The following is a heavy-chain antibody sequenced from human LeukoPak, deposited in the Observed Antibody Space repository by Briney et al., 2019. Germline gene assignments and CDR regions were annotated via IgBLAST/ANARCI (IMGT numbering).Heavy chain of an antibody. V-gene: IGHV3-23*01. CDR3: AISGGYWAWAH. J-gene: IGHJ4*02. D-gene: IGHD1-26*01. CDR2: ISGSGGST. CDR1: GFTFSTYA. Sequence: GGPLRLSCAASGFTFSTYAMSWVRQAPGKGLEWVSGISGSGGSTHYADSVKGRFTISRDNSKNTLYLQMNSLRAEDTAVYYCAISGGYWAWAHWGQGTLVTVSS.